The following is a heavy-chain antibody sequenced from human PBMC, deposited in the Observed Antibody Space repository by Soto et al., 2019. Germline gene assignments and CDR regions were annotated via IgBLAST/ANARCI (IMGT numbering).Heavy chain of an antibody. V-gene: IGHV4-39*01. CDR2: IYYRGNT. Sequence: QLQLQESGPGLVKPSETLSLTCSVSDDSINSDNYYWGWIRQPPGKGLEWIGSIYYRGNTYYNPSLKTRVTISLDKSKSQFFLKLNSVTAADSAVYFCARLQGLATISYHFDYWGQGTLVTVSS. CDR1: DDSINSDNYY. J-gene: IGHJ4*02. D-gene: IGHD3-9*01. CDR3: ARLQGLATISYHFDY.